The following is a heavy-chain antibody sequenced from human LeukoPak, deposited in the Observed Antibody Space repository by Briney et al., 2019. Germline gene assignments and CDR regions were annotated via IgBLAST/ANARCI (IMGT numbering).Heavy chain of an antibody. CDR1: GGSISSYY. D-gene: IGHD6-13*01. V-gene: IGHV4-59*01. J-gene: IGHJ1*01. CDR3: ARARNRSIAAAEGYFQH. Sequence: SETLSLTCTVSGGSISSYYWSWIRQPPGKGLEWIGYIYYSGSTNYNPSLKSRVTISVDTSKNQFSLKLSSVTAVDTAVYYCARARNRSIAAAEGYFQHWGQGTLVTVSS. CDR2: IYYSGST.